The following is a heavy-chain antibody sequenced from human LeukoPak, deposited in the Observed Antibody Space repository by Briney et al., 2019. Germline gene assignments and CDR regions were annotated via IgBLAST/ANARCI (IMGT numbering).Heavy chain of an antibody. V-gene: IGHV3-21*01. CDR2: ISSRSSYI. CDR3: AKGQGIEYSSSLEFDY. CDR1: GFTFSSYS. Sequence: GGSLRLSCAASGFTFSSYSMNWVRQAPGKGLEWVSCISSRSSYIYYADSLKGRFTISRDNAKNSLYLQMNSLRAEDTAVYYCAKGQGIEYSSSLEFDYWGQGTLVTVSS. J-gene: IGHJ4*02. D-gene: IGHD6-6*01.